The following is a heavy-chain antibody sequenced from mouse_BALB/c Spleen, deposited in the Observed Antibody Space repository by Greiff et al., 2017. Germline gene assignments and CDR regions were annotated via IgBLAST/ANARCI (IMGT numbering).Heavy chain of an antibody. J-gene: IGHJ2*01. D-gene: IGHD2-12*01. CDR1: GFNIKDTY. Sequence: EVQLVESGAELVKPGASVKLSCTASGFNIKDTYMHWVKQRPEQGLEWIGRIDPANGNTKYDPKFQGKATITADTSSNTAYLQLSSLTSEDTAVYYCARLRQVYFDYWGQGTTLTVSS. CDR3: ARLRQVYFDY. V-gene: IGHV14-3*02. CDR2: IDPANGNT.